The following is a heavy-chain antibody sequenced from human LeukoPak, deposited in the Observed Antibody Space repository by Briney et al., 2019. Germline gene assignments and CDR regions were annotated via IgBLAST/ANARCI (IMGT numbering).Heavy chain of an antibody. CDR2: ISSSSSYI. J-gene: IGHJ4*02. V-gene: IGHV3-21*01. D-gene: IGHD6-13*01. CDR3: ARAYTGYSSSWPFDY. CDR1: GFTFSSYS. Sequence: GGSLRLSCAASGFTFSSYSMNWVRQAPGKGLEWVSSISSSSSYIYYADSVKGRFTISRDNAKNSLYLQMNSLRAEDTAVYYCARAYTGYSSSWPFDYWGQGTLVTVSS.